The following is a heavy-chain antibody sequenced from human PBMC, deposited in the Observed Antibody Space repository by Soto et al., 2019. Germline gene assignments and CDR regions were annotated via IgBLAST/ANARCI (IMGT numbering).Heavy chain of an antibody. CDR1: GYSISSGDY. V-gene: IGHV4-38-2*02. CDR2: IYHSGST. Sequence: PSETLSLTCAVSGYSISSGDYWGWIRQPPGKGLEWIGSIYHSGSTYYNPSLKSRLTISIDTSKNQFSLRLSSVTAADTAVYYCARDLYSSSWHWFDPWGQGALVTVSS. CDR3: ARDLYSSSWHWFDP. D-gene: IGHD6-13*01. J-gene: IGHJ5*02.